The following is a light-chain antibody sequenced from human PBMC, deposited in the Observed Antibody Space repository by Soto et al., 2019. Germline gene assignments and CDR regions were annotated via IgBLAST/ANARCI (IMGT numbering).Light chain of an antibody. CDR3: SSYAGSSNLV. V-gene: IGLV2-8*01. CDR2: EVS. CDR1: SSDVGGYNY. Sequence: QSALTQPPSASGSPGQSVTISCTGTSSDVGGYNYVSWYQQHPGKAPKLMIYEVSKRPSGVPVRFSGSKSGNTASLTVSGLQAEDEADYYCSSYAGSSNLVFGGGTKLTVL. J-gene: IGLJ2*01.